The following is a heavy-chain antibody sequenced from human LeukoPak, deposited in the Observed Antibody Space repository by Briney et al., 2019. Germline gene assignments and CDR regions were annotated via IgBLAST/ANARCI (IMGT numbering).Heavy chain of an antibody. Sequence: PSQTLTLTCTVSGCSISSDSYYYNWIRQPPGKGLEWIVYIYYSGSTSYNSSLKSRVTISVDTSKGQFSLKLTSVTAADTAVYYCARFSRYCVSTSCSVYWGQGTLVTVSS. CDR3: ARFSRYCVSTSCSVY. D-gene: IGHD2-2*01. J-gene: IGHJ4*02. V-gene: IGHV4-31*03. CDR2: IYYSGST. CDR1: GCSISSDSYY.